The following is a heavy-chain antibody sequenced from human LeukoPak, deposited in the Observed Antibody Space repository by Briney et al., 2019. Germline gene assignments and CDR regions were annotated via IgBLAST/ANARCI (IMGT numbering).Heavy chain of an antibody. CDR3: AKDLAGSGSYSFDY. D-gene: IGHD1-26*01. CDR1: GSTFSNYA. J-gene: IGHJ4*02. CDR2: ISGSGGST. V-gene: IGHV3-23*01. Sequence: GGSLRLSCAASGSTFSNYAMNWVRQAPGRGLEWVSAISGSGGSTYYADSVRGRFTISRDNSKNTLYLQMNSLRAEDTAVYYCAKDLAGSGSYSFDYWGQGTLVTVSS.